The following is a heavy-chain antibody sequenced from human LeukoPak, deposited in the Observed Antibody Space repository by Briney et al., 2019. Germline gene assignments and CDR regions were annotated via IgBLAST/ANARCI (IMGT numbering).Heavy chain of an antibody. J-gene: IGHJ6*02. D-gene: IGHD3-10*02. CDR2: ISSSSSYI. Sequence: PGGSLRLSCAASGFTFSSYSMNWVRQAPGKGLEWVSSISSSSSYIYYAGSVKGRFTISRDNAKNSLYLQMNSLRAEDTAVYYCARDINVRGGAYYYYGMDVWGQGTTVTVSS. CDR3: ARDINVRGGAYYYYGMDV. V-gene: IGHV3-21*01. CDR1: GFTFSSYS.